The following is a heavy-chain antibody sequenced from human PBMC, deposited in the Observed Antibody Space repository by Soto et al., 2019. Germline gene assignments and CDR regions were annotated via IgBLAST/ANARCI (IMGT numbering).Heavy chain of an antibody. Sequence: QVQLVESGGGVVQPGRSLRLSCAASGFTFSDYGMHWVRQAPGKVLEWVTFIASDGSNKYYADSVEGRFTISRDNFRNTLFLQMNSLRAEDTAVYYCAKALNSGTYASFDFWGQGTMVAVSS. CDR2: IASDGSNK. J-gene: IGHJ4*02. CDR3: AKALNSGTYASFDF. CDR1: GFTFSDYG. D-gene: IGHD1-26*01. V-gene: IGHV3-30*18.